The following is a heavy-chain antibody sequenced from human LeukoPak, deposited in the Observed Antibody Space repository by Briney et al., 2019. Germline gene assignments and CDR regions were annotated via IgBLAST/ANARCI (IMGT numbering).Heavy chain of an antibody. CDR1: GFTFSSYS. CDR2: ISSSGSTI. D-gene: IGHD3-22*01. Sequence: PGGSLRLSCAASGFTFSSYSMNWVRQAPGKGLEWVSYISSSGSTIYYADSVKGRFTISRDNAKNSLYLQMNSLRAEDTAVYYCAKDRAMIVVEGAFDIWGQGTMVTVSS. J-gene: IGHJ3*02. CDR3: AKDRAMIVVEGAFDI. V-gene: IGHV3-48*04.